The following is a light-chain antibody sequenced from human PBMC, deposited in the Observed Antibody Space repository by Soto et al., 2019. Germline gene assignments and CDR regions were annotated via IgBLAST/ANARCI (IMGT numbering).Light chain of an antibody. CDR3: SSYTSSSTPV. CDR1: SSDVGGYNY. CDR2: EVS. J-gene: IGLJ1*01. Sequence: QSALTQPASVSGSPGQSIAISCTGTSSDVGGYNYVSWYQQHPGKAPKLMIYEVSNRPSGVSNRFSGSKSGNTASLTISGLQAEDEAEYYCSSYTSSSTPVFGAGTKVNV. V-gene: IGLV2-14*01.